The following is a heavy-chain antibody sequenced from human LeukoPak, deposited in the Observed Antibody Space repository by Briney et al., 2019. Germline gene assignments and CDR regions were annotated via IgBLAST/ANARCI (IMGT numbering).Heavy chain of an antibody. CDR1: GFTFSYYA. V-gene: IGHV3-64*01. CDR2: ISSDGGST. J-gene: IGHJ3*02. D-gene: IGHD6-6*01. CDR3: ARWVSTSYDAFDI. Sequence: GGSLRLSCAASGFTFSYYAMHWVRQASGKGLEYVSAISSDGGSTYYANSVKGRFTISRDNSKNMLYLQMCSLRAEDMAVYYCARWVSTSYDAFDIWGQGIMVTVSS.